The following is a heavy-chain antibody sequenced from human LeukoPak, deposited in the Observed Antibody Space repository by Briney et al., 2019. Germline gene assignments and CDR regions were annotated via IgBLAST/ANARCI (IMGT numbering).Heavy chain of an antibody. CDR3: AKGSAGGRPYYFDY. CDR2: IKQDGSEK. V-gene: IGHV3-7*03. J-gene: IGHJ4*02. Sequence: GGSLRLSCAASGFTFSSNWMSWVRQAPGKGLEWVANIKQDGSEKYYVDSVKGRFTISRDNAKDSLYLQMNSLRAEDTAVYYCAKGSAGGRPYYFDYWGQGTLVPVSS. D-gene: IGHD6-13*01. CDR1: GFTFSSNW.